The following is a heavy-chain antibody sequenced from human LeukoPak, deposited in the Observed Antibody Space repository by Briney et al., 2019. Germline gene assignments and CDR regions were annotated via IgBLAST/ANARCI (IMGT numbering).Heavy chain of an antibody. Sequence: GGSLRPSCAASGFTFSSYSMNWVRQAPGKGLEWVSSISSSSSYIYYADSVKGRFTISRDNSKNTLYLQMNSLRAEDTAVYYCAKDGKWGIKNYWGQGTLVTVSS. J-gene: IGHJ4*02. CDR3: AKDGKWGIKNY. CDR1: GFTFSSYS. V-gene: IGHV3-21*04. CDR2: ISSSSSYI. D-gene: IGHD1-26*01.